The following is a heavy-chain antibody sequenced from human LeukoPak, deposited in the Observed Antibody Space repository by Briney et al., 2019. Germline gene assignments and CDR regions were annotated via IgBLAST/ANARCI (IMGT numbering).Heavy chain of an antibody. V-gene: IGHV4-34*01. CDR2: INHSGST. CDR3: ARALAQGIICSGGSCYRNRFYYYYGMDV. CDR1: GGSFSGYY. Sequence: SETLSLTCAVYGGSFSGYYWSWIRQPPGKGVEWIGEINHSGSTNKNTSLKSRVTISVDTSKNQFSLKLSSVTAADTAVYYCARALAQGIICSGGSCYRNRFYYYYGMDVWGQGTTVTVSS. J-gene: IGHJ6*02. D-gene: IGHD2-15*01.